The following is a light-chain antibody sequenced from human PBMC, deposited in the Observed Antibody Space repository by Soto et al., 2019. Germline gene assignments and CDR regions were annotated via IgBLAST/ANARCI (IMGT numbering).Light chain of an antibody. Sequence: QSVLTQPASVSGSPGQSITISCTGTISDVGDYNYVSWYQHHPGKAPKLMIYDVSTRPSGVSNRFSGSKSGNTASLTISGLKTEGEADYYGSSYTSTSTLVVFGGVTKVTVL. V-gene: IGLV2-14*03. CDR3: SSYTSTSTLVV. CDR2: DVS. CDR1: ISDVGDYNY. J-gene: IGLJ2*01.